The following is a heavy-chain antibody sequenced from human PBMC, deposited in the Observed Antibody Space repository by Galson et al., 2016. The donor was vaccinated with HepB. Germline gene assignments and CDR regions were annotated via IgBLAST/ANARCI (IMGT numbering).Heavy chain of an antibody. CDR3: ARVSSGTYYLMDY. CDR1: GYSFVDYW. V-gene: IGHV5-51*01. D-gene: IGHD1-26*01. J-gene: IGHJ4*02. Sequence: QSGAEVKKPGDSLKISCRAFGYSFVDYWIAWVRQMPGKGLEWMGIIYPRDSETRYNPSLEGLVTKSSQTSITTAYLQLSDRKASDSAMYYCARVSSGTYYLMDYWGQGTLATVSS. CDR2: IYPRDSET.